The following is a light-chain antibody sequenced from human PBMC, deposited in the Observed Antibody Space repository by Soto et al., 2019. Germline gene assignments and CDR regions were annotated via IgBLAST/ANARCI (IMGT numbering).Light chain of an antibody. CDR3: SSYTSSSALGV. J-gene: IGLJ1*01. V-gene: IGLV2-14*01. CDR1: SSDVGGYNY. Sequence: QSVRTQPASGSGSPGQSITISCTGTSSDVGGYNYVSWYQQHPGKAAKLMIXXXXXXXXGVSNRFSGSKSGNTASLTISGLQAEDEADYYCSSYTSSSALGVFGTGTKVTVL. CDR2: XXX.